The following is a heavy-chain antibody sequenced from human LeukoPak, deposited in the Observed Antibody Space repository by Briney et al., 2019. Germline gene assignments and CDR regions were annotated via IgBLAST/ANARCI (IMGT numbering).Heavy chain of an antibody. D-gene: IGHD3-22*01. CDR1: GGSISSYY. CDR2: IYYSGST. CDR3: ARGSLDDSSGYYADY. J-gene: IGHJ4*02. V-gene: IGHV4-59*01. Sequence: SETLSLTCTVSGGSISSYYWSWIRQPPGKGLEWIGYIYYSGSTNYNPSLKSRVTISVDTSKNQFSLNLSSVTAADTAVYYCARGSLDDSSGYYADYWGQGTLVTVSS.